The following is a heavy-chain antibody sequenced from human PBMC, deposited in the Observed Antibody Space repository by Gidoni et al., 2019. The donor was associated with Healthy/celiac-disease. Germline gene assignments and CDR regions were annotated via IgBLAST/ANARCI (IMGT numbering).Heavy chain of an antibody. V-gene: IGHV1-69*01. CDR2: IIPIFGTA. D-gene: IGHD6-6*01. J-gene: IGHJ6*02. CDR1: GGTFSSYA. CDR3: ARASSGYSSSSGYYYYYYGMDV. Sequence: QVQLVQSGAEVKKPGSSVKVSCKASGGTFSSYAISWVRPAPGQGLEWMGGIIPIFGTANYAQKFQGRVTITADESTSTAYMELSSLRSEDTAVYYCARASSGYSSSSGYYYYYYGMDVWGQGTTVTVSS.